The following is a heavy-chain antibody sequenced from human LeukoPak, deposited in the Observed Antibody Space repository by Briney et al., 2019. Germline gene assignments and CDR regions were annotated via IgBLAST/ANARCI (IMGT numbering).Heavy chain of an antibody. Sequence: SETLSLTCIVSGAYISGQYWSWLRRPPGKGLEWIGYVHSSGVTNYSPSLQSRLTISADMSQNQISLKLSSVSAADTAVYYCARLAQITLVRGQSYYYHSMDVWGQGTTVTVSS. J-gene: IGHJ6*02. CDR3: ARLAQITLVRGQSYYYHSMDV. V-gene: IGHV4-59*11. D-gene: IGHD3-10*01. CDR1: GAYISGQY. CDR2: VHSSGVT.